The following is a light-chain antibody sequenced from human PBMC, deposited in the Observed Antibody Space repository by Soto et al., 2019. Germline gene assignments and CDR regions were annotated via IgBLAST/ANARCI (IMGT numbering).Light chain of an antibody. J-gene: IGKJ4*01. CDR3: QQHINWPLT. CDR2: EVS. Sequence: EIVLTQSPATLPSSPGERATLSCRASQTVSSSLAWYQQKPGQAPRLLIYEVSNRATGIPARFSGSGSVADFTLTISSLEPGYFALYFGQQHINWPLTFGGGTMV. V-gene: IGKV3-11*01. CDR1: QTVSSS.